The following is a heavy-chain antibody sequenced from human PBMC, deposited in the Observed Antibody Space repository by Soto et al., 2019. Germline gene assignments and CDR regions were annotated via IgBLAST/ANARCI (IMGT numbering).Heavy chain of an antibody. Sequence: SVKVSCKASGGTFSSYAISWVRQAPGQGLEWMGGIIPIFGTANYAQKFQGRVTITADKSTSTAYMELSSLRSEDTAVYYCARDPLYSSSSVPSPHYYYGMDVWGQGTTVTVSS. CDR1: GGTFSSYA. CDR3: ARDPLYSSSSVPSPHYYYGMDV. V-gene: IGHV1-69*06. D-gene: IGHD6-6*01. J-gene: IGHJ6*02. CDR2: IIPIFGTA.